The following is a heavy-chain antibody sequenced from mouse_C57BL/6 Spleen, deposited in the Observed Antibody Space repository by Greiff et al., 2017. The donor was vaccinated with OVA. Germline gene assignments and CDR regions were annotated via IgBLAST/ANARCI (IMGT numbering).Heavy chain of an antibody. CDR2: IHPNSGST. V-gene: IGHV1-64*01. CDR1: GYTFTSYW. CDR3: ARRYDYDGFAY. Sequence: QVQLKQPGAELVKPGASVKLSCKASGYTFTSYWMHWVKQRPGQGLEWIGMIHPNSGSTNYNEKFKSKATLTVDKSSSTAYMQLSSLTSEDSAVYYCARRYDYDGFAYWGQGTLVTVSA. J-gene: IGHJ3*01. D-gene: IGHD2-4*01.